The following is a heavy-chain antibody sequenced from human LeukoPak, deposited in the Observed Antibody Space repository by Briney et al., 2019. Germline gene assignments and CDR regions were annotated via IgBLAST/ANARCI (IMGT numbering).Heavy chain of an antibody. CDR2: ISGSGGST. V-gene: IGHV3-23*01. CDR3: AKSPYGDYSIDY. Sequence: GGSLGLSCAASGFTFSSYAMSWVRQAPGKGLEWVSAISGSGGSTYYADSVKGRFTISRDNSKNTLYLQMNSLRAEDTAVYYCAKSPYGDYSIDYWGQGTLVTVSS. CDR1: GFTFSSYA. D-gene: IGHD4-17*01. J-gene: IGHJ4*02.